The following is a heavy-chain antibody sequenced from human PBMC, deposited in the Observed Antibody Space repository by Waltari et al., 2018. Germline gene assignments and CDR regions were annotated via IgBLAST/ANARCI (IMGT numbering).Heavy chain of an antibody. D-gene: IGHD2-15*01. CDR2: IIPILGIA. CDR1: GGTFSSYA. V-gene: IGHV1-69*04. Sequence: QVQLVQSGAEVKKPGSSVKVSCKASGGTFSSYAISWVRQAPGQGLEWMGGIIPILGIANYEQKFQGRVTITADESTSTAYMELSSLRSEDTAVYYCARGGDIVVVVAATDDAFDIWGQGTMVTVSS. CDR3: ARGGDIVVVVAATDDAFDI. J-gene: IGHJ3*02.